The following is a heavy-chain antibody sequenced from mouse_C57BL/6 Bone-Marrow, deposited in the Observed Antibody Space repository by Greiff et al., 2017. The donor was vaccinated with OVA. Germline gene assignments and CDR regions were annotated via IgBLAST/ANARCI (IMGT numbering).Heavy chain of an antibody. Sequence: DVQLQESGPGLVKPSQSLSLTCSVPGYSITSGYYWHWIRQFPGNKLEWMGYISYDGSNNYNPSLKNRISITRDTSKNQFFLKLNSVTTEDTATYYCARVDYPYYYAMDYWGQGTSVTVSS. CDR2: ISYDGSN. J-gene: IGHJ4*01. D-gene: IGHD2-4*01. CDR1: GYSITSGYY. CDR3: ARVDYPYYYAMDY. V-gene: IGHV3-6*01.